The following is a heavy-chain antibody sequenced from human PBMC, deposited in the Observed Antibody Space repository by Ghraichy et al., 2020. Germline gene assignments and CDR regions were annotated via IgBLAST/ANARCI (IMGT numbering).Heavy chain of an antibody. J-gene: IGHJ4*02. D-gene: IGHD2-2*01. CDR1: GFTFSRYW. V-gene: IGHV3-7*03. CDR3: ASPMCCSSTSLVY. Sequence: GGSLRLSCAASGFTFSRYWMSWVRQAPGKGLEWVANIKEDGSEKYYVDSVKGRFTISRDNGKNSLYLQMNSLRAEDTAVYYCASPMCCSSTSLVYWGQGTLVTVSS. CDR2: IKEDGSEK.